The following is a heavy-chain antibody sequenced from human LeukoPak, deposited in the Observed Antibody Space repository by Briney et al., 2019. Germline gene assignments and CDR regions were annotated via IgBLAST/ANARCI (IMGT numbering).Heavy chain of an antibody. CDR3: AKTYYYGSGSYYSY. D-gene: IGHD3-10*01. V-gene: IGHV3-53*01. J-gene: IGHJ4*02. Sequence: GGSLRLSCAASGFTVSSNYMSWVRQAPGKGLEWVSVIYSGGSTYYADSVKGRFTISRDNSKNTLYLQMNSLRAEDTAVYYCAKTYYYGSGSYYSYWGRGTLVTVSS. CDR2: IYSGGST. CDR1: GFTVSSNY.